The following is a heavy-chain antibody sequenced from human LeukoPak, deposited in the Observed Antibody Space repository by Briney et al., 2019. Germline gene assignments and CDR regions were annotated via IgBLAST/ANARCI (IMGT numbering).Heavy chain of an antibody. V-gene: IGHV4-34*01. CDR2: INHSGST. D-gene: IGHD1-26*01. J-gene: IGHJ4*02. CDR3: ARYRTSGSYLFDY. CDR1: GGSFSGYY. Sequence: SETLSLTCAVYGGSFSGYYWSWIRQPPGKGLKWIGEINHSGSTNYNPSLKSRVTISVDSSKNQFSLKMTSVTAADTAVYYCARYRTSGSYLFDYWGQGTLVTVSS.